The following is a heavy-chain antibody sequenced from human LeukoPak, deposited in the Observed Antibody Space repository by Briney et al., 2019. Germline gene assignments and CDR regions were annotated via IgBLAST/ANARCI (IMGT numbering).Heavy chain of an antibody. Sequence: GGSLRLSCAASGFTFDNYGMHWVRQAPGKGLQWLAGITYDGSATYYTDSVKGRFTISRDNAKSSLYLQMNSLRAEDTAVYYCAGDWGYYFDYWGQGTLVTVSS. CDR2: ITYDGSAT. D-gene: IGHD3-16*01. J-gene: IGHJ4*02. CDR1: GFTFDNYG. V-gene: IGHV3-30*03. CDR3: AGDWGYYFDY.